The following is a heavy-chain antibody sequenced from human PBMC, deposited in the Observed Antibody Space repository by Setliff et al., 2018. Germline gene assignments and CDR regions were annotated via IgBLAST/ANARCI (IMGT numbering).Heavy chain of an antibody. Sequence: GGSLRLSCAASGFTFSNHWMTWVRQAPGKGLEWVANIKQDGSDKYYVGSVKGRFTVSRDNAKNSLYLQMSSLRAEDTAVYYCARWTARAVDYWGQGTLVTVSS. CDR1: GFTFSNHW. CDR2: IKQDGSDK. V-gene: IGHV3-7*03. CDR3: ARWTARAVDY. D-gene: IGHD6-6*01. J-gene: IGHJ4*02.